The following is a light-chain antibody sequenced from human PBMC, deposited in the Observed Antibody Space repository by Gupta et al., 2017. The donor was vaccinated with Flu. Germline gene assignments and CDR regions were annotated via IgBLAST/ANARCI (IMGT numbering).Light chain of an antibody. CDR2: KVS. V-gene: IGKV1-5*03. CDR1: QKIGDY. J-gene: IGKJ1*01. Sequence: DIQLAQSPSTLSASVGDRVTITCRASQKIGDYLAWYQQKPGKAPKFLIYKVSVLERGVPSRFSDSGSGTEFSLTISSLQPEDFATYHCQYQETFGQGTRVEVK. CDR3: QYQET.